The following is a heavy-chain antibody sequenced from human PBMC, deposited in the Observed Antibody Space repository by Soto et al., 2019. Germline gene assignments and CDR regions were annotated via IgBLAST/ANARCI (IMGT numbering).Heavy chain of an antibody. D-gene: IGHD6-13*01. CDR1: GFTFSSYA. CDR2: ISGSGGST. CDR3: AXDHGDPLYSSSWFIFDY. J-gene: IGHJ4*02. Sequence: GGSLRLSCAASGFTFSSYAMSWVRQAPGKGLEWVSAISGSGGSTYYADSVKGRFTISRDNSKNTLYLQMNSLRAEETAVYYXAXDHGDPLYSSSWFIFDYWGQGTLVTVSS. V-gene: IGHV3-23*01.